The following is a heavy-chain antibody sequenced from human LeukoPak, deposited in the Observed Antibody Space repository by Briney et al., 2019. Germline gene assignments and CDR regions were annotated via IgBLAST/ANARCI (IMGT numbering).Heavy chain of an antibody. V-gene: IGHV1-69*13. D-gene: IGHD5-24*01. J-gene: IGHJ3*02. Sequence: EASVKVSCKASGGTFSSYAISWVRQAPGQGLEWMGGIIPIFGTANYAQKFQGRVTITADESTSTAYMELSSLRSEDTAVYYCARDIDGYNPRNPYGAFDIWGQGTMVTVSS. CDR3: ARDIDGYNPRNPYGAFDI. CDR2: IIPIFGTA. CDR1: GGTFSSYA.